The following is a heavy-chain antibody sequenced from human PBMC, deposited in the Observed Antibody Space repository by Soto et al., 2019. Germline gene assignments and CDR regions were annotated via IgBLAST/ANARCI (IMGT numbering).Heavy chain of an antibody. CDR3: ARVGVRLGRIAARPQADPYYYAMDV. Sequence: QVQLQESVPGLVKPSETLSLTCTVSGGSVSSGSYSWSWIRQPPGKGLEWIGYIYNSGGTNYNPSLKSRVTISVDTSKNQFCLKPSSVTAADTAVYYCARVGVRLGRIAARPQADPYYYAMDVWGQGTTVTVSS. V-gene: IGHV4-61*01. D-gene: IGHD6-6*01. CDR1: GGSVSSGSYS. J-gene: IGHJ6*02. CDR2: IYNSGGT.